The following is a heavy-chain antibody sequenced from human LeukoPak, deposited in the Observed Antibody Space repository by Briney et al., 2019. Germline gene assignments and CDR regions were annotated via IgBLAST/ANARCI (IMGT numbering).Heavy chain of an antibody. CDR1: GFTFSSYA. CDR2: ISASGGST. Sequence: GGSLRLSCAASGFTFSSYAMSWVRQAPGKGLEWVSAISASGGSTYYADSVKGRFTISRDNSKNTVYLRMNSLRAEDTAVYYCAKAGGSGYSNYYFDYWGQGTLVTVSS. D-gene: IGHD4-11*01. V-gene: IGHV3-23*01. CDR3: AKAGGSGYSNYYFDY. J-gene: IGHJ4*02.